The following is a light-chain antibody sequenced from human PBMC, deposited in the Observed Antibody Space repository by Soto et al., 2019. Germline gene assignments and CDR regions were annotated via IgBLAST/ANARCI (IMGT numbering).Light chain of an antibody. J-gene: IGLJ1*01. V-gene: IGLV4-60*02. CDR3: ETWDSNTRV. Sequence: QTVVTQSSSASASLGSSVKLTCTLSSGHSSYIIAWHQQQPGKAPRYLMKLEGSGSYNKGSGVPDRLSGSSSGADRYLTISNLRFEDEADYYCETWDSNTRVFGTGTKLTVL. CDR1: SGHSSYI. CDR2: LEGSGSY.